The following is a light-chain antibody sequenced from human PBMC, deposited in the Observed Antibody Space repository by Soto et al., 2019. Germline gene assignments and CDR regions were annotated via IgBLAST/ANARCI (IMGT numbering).Light chain of an antibody. CDR3: QRYDSLRT. CDR2: GAS. V-gene: IGKV3-20*01. J-gene: IGKJ1*01. CDR1: QSVSSRY. Sequence: EIVLTQSPGTLSLSPGQRATLSCRASQSVSSRYLAWYQQKPGQAPRVLIYGASRRATGIPDRLSGSGSGSDFTLTITRLEPEDFAMYYCQRYDSLRTFGQGTKVYIK.